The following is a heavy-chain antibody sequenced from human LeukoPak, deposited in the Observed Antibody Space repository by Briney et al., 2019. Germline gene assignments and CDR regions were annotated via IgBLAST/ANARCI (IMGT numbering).Heavy chain of an antibody. Sequence: PGGSLRLSCAASGFTFSSYGMSWVRQAPGKGLEWVSAISGSGGSTYYADSVKGRFTISRDNSKNTLYLQMNSLRAEDTAVYYCAKNSFNIPLVAVAAADYWGQGTLVTVSS. V-gene: IGHV3-23*01. J-gene: IGHJ4*02. CDR1: GFTFSSYG. CDR3: AKNSFNIPLVAVAAADY. CDR2: ISGSGGST. D-gene: IGHD6-19*01.